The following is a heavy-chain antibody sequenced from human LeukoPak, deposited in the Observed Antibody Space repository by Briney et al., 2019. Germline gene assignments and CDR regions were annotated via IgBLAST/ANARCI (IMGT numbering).Heavy chain of an antibody. D-gene: IGHD6-19*01. CDR2: INPNSGGT. J-gene: IGHJ4*02. Sequence: GASVKVSCKAYGYTFTGYYMHWVRQAPGQGLEWMGWINPNSGGTNYAQKFQGRVTMTRDTSISTAYMELSRLRSDDTAVYYCARVIAVAGIHFDYWGQGTLVTVSS. CDR3: ARVIAVAGIHFDY. V-gene: IGHV1-2*02. CDR1: GYTFTGYY.